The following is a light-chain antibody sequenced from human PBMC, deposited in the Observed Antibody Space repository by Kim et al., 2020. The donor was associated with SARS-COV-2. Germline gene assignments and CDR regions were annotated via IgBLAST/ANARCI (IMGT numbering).Light chain of an antibody. Sequence: SYELTQPPSVSVSPGQTASITCSGDKLGDKYACWYQQKPGQCPVLVIYQDSKRPSGIPERFSGSNSGNTATLTISGTQAMDEADYYCQAWDSSTKVFGTG. J-gene: IGLJ1*01. CDR1: KLGDKY. CDR2: QDS. V-gene: IGLV3-1*01. CDR3: QAWDSSTKV.